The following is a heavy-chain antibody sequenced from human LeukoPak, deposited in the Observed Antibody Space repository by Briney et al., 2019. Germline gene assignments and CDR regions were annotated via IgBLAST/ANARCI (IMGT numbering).Heavy chain of an antibody. CDR2: IIPILGIA. CDR1: GGTFSSYA. CDR3: ARSPAGGSFDY. D-gene: IGHD3-16*01. J-gene: IGHJ4*02. V-gene: IGHV1-69*04. Sequence: SVKVSCKASGGTFSSYAISWVRQAPGQGLEWMGRIIPILGIANYAQKFQGKVTITADKSTSTAYMELSSLRSEDTAVYYCARSPAGGSFDYWGQGTLVTVSS.